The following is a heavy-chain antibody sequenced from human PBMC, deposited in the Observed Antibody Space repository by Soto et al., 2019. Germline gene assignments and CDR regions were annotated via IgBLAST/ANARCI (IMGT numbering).Heavy chain of an antibody. CDR1: GYTLTSYG. CDR2: ISTYTGDT. Sequence: QVQLVQSGAEVKRPGASVKLACTASGYTLTSYGISWVRQAPGQGLEWMGWISTYTGDTNYARKTQGRVTLTTDTSTSPPYMELRSLSSDGTAAYYGASRQGQDTGWYPVDSWGQGTLVIVSS. J-gene: IGHJ5*01. CDR3: ASRQGQDTGWYPVDS. D-gene: IGHD6-19*01. V-gene: IGHV1-18*04.